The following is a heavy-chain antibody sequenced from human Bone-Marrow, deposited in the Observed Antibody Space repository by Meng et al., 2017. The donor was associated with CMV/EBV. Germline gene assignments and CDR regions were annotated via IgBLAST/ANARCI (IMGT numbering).Heavy chain of an antibody. CDR2: INHSGST. J-gene: IGHJ3*02. Sequence: SETLSLTCAVYGGSFSGYYWSWIRQPPGKGLEWIGEINHSGSTNYNPSLKSRVTISVDTSKNQFSLNLSSVTAADTALYYCARAFCRSASCYAFDIWGQGTMVTVSS. D-gene: IGHD2-2*01. CDR1: GGSFSGYY. V-gene: IGHV4-34*01. CDR3: ARAFCRSASCYAFDI.